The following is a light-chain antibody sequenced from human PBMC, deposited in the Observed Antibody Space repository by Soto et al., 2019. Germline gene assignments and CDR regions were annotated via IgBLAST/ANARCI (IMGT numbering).Light chain of an antibody. CDR3: QQRSTWPMT. CDR2: DAF. Sequence: EIVLTQSPATLSLSPGDRATLSCRANQSVGSSLAWIRQRPGQAPSLVIYDAFNRASGTPARFSGSGSGTDFTLTISSLESADFATYYWQQRSTWPMTFGQGTRLEI. V-gene: IGKV3-11*01. CDR1: QSVGSS. J-gene: IGKJ5*01.